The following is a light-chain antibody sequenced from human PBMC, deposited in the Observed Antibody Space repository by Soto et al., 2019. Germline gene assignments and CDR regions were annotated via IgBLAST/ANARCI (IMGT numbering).Light chain of an antibody. Sequence: SYELTQPHSVSVAPGQTARITCGGHNIGSKSVYWYQQKPGQAPVVVVYGDSDRPSGIPERFSGSNSGNTATLTISRVEAGDEADYYCQVLDSTSDHVVFGGGTKLTVL. V-gene: IGLV3-21*02. CDR1: NIGSKS. J-gene: IGLJ2*01. CDR3: QVLDSTSDHVV. CDR2: GDS.